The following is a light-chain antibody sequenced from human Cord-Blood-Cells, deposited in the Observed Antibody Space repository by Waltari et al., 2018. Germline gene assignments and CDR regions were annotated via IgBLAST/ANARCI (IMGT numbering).Light chain of an antibody. CDR2: DAS. J-gene: IGKJ1*01. CDR3: QQYTYMT. Sequence: DIQMTQSPSTLSASVGDRVTITCRASQSISSWLAWYQQKQGKAPQLLIYDASSLESGVPSRFSGSGSELALTLTISGLQPDDFATYYCQQYTYMTFGQGTKVEIK. CDR1: QSISSW. V-gene: IGKV1-5*01.